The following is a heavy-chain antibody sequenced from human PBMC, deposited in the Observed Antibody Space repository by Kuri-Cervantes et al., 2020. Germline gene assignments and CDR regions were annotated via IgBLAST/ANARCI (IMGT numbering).Heavy chain of an antibody. V-gene: IGHV5-51*01. Sequence: GESLKISCKASGYSFTNYWIGWVRQMPGKGLELMGIIYPPDSDTRYSPSFQGQVIIPADRSISTAYLQWSSLKASDTAIYYCARRVTEVTTGENWFDPWGEGTLVTVSS. CDR3: ARRVTEVTTGENWFDP. D-gene: IGHD4-17*01. J-gene: IGHJ5*02. CDR2: IYPPDSDT. CDR1: GYSFTNYW.